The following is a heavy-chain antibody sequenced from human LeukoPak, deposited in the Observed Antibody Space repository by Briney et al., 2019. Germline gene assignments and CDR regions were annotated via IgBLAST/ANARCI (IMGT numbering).Heavy chain of an antibody. J-gene: IGHJ3*02. Sequence: GESLKISCKGSGYSFTSYWIGWVRQMPGKGLEWMGIIYPGDSDTRYSPSFQGQVTISADKSISTAYLQWSSLKASDTAMYYCATPGIAVAGMDDAFDIWGQGTMVTVSS. D-gene: IGHD6-19*01. CDR3: ATPGIAVAGMDDAFDI. CDR2: IYPGDSDT. V-gene: IGHV5-51*01. CDR1: GYSFTSYW.